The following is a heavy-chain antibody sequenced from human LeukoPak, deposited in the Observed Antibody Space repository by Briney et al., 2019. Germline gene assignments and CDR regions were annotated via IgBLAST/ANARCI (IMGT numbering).Heavy chain of an antibody. V-gene: IGHV4-59*08. Sequence: SETLSLTCTVSGGSISSYYWSWIRQPPGKGLEWIGYIYYSGSTNYNPSLKSRVTISVDTSKNQFSLKLSSVTAADTAVYYCARHEFVGSGYSGVDYWGQGTLVTVSS. CDR1: GGSISSYY. J-gene: IGHJ4*02. D-gene: IGHD3-22*01. CDR2: IYYSGST. CDR3: ARHEFVGSGYSGVDY.